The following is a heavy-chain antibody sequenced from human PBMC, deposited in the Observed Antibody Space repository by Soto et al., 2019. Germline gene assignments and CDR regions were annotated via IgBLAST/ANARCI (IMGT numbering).Heavy chain of an antibody. Sequence: LRLSCAASGFTFSSHEMNWVRQAPGKGLEWVSYISSSGSTIYYADSVKGRFTISRDNAKNSLYLQMNSLRAEDTAVYYCARERSEYGMDVWGQGTTVTV. J-gene: IGHJ6*02. CDR2: ISSSGSTI. CDR3: ARERSEYGMDV. CDR1: GFTFSSHE. V-gene: IGHV3-48*03.